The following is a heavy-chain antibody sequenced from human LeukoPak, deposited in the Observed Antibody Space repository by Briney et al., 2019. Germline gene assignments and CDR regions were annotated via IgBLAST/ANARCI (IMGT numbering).Heavy chain of an antibody. CDR3: ASSWNDGYYYYGMDV. J-gene: IGHJ6*02. Sequence: GGSLRLSCAASGFTFSSYGMHWVRQAPGKGLEWVAFIRYDGSNKYYADSVKGRFTISRDNSKNMLYLQMNSLRAEDTAVYYCASSWNDGYYYYGMDVWGQGTTVTVSS. CDR2: IRYDGSNK. CDR1: GFTFSSYG. D-gene: IGHD1-1*01. V-gene: IGHV3-30*02.